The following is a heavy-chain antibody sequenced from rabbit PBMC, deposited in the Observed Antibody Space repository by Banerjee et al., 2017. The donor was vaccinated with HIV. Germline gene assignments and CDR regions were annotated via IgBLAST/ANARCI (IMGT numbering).Heavy chain of an antibody. Sequence: QSLEESGGDLVKPGASLTLTCTASGVSFSSSSYICWVRQAPGKGLGWIACIDSGSSGFTYFATWAKGRFTCSKTSSTTVTLQMTRLTAADTATYFCARDTSSSFSSYGMDLWGQGTLVTVS. CDR2: IDSGSSGFT. V-gene: IGHV1S40*01. CDR1: GVSFSSSSY. CDR3: ARDTSSSFSSYGMDL. D-gene: IGHD1-1*01. J-gene: IGHJ6*01.